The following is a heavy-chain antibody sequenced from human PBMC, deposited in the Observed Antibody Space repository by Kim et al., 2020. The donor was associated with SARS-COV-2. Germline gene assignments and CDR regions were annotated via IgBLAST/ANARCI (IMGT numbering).Heavy chain of an antibody. CDR1: GGSFSGYY. CDR2: INHSGST. V-gene: IGHV4-34*01. J-gene: IGHJ3*02. Sequence: SETLSLTCAVYGGSFSGYYWSWIRQPPGKGLEWIGEINHSGSTNYNPSLKSRVTISVDTSKNQFSLKLSSVTAADTAVYYCARSIYDSSGSGAFDIWGQGTMVTVSS. CDR3: ARSIYDSSGSGAFDI. D-gene: IGHD3-22*01.